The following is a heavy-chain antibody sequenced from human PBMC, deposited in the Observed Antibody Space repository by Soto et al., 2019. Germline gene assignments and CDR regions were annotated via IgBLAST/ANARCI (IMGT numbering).Heavy chain of an antibody. D-gene: IGHD3-3*01. CDR2: INHSGST. V-gene: IGHV4-34*01. J-gene: IGHJ5*02. CDR1: GGSFSGYY. Sequence: PSETLSLTCAVYGGSFSGYYWSWIRQPPGKGLEWIGEINHSGSTNYNPSLKSRVTISVDTSKNQFSLKLRSVSVAETAAYYCGSCGGEWIFGVVRHGFEPCGEGTLVTVSS. CDR3: GSCGGEWIFGVVRHGFEP.